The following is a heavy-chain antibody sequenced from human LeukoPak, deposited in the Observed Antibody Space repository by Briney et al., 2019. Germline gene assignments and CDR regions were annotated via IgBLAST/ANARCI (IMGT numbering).Heavy chain of an antibody. V-gene: IGHV1-18*01. Sequence: ASVKVSCKASGYTFTSYGISWVRQAPGQGLEWMGWISAYNGNTNYAQKLQGRVTMTTDTSTSTAYMELRSLRSDDTAVYYCARDVHYYDSSGYRAFDIWGQGTMVTVSS. J-gene: IGHJ3*02. CDR1: GYTFTSYG. CDR3: ARDVHYYDSSGYRAFDI. CDR2: ISAYNGNT. D-gene: IGHD3-22*01.